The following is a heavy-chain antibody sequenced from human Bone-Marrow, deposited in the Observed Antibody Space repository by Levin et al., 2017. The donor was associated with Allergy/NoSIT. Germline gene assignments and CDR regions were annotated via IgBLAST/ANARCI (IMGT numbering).Heavy chain of an antibody. Sequence: PSETLSLTCTVSGGSINSGDYYWNWIRHRPGKGLEWIGYIFYSGSAHYNPSLQSRVSMTVDTSQNQFSLKLTSVTAADTAVYYCARDATETTGWFAPWGQGTLVSVSS. CDR3: ARDATETTGWFAP. V-gene: IGHV4-31*03. CDR1: GGSINSGDYY. J-gene: IGHJ5*02. D-gene: IGHD1-14*01. CDR2: IFYSGSA.